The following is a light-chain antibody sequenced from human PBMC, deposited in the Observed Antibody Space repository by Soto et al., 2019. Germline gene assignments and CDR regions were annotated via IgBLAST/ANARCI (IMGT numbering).Light chain of an antibody. CDR1: RSDVGGYNY. Sequence: QSALTQPRSVSGSPGQSVTISCTGTRSDVGGYNYVSWYQQHPGKAPRLMIYAVSQRPSEVPDRFSGSKSGNTASLTISGLQAEDEADYYCCSYAGSYTFVVFGGGTKVTVL. V-gene: IGLV2-11*01. CDR2: AVS. CDR3: CSYAGSYTFVV. J-gene: IGLJ2*01.